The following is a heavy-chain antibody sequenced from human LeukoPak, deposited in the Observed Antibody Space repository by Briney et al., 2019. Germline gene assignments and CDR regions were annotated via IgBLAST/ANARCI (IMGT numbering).Heavy chain of an antibody. CDR1: GYTFASYD. CDR3: ARAIRNELLSEF. Sequence: GASVKVSCKASGYTFASYDITWVRQAPGQGLAWMGWMNPNSGNTGYARKFQGRVSMTRDTSITTAYMELSSLRSENTAVYYCARAIRNELLSEFWGQGSLITVSS. D-gene: IGHD2/OR15-2a*01. V-gene: IGHV1-8*01. J-gene: IGHJ4*02. CDR2: MNPNSGNT.